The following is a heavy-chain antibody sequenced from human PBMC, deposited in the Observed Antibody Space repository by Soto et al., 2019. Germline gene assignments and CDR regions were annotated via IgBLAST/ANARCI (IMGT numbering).Heavy chain of an antibody. CDR2: INHSGST. D-gene: IGHD6-13*01. V-gene: IGHV4-34*01. Sequence: QVQLQQWGAGLLKPSETLSLTCAVYGGSFSRYNWSWIRQPPGKGLEWIGEINHSGSTNYNPSLKGRVTISVDTSKNQFSLKRSSVTAADTAVYYWARGRRVDYWGQGTLVTVSS. J-gene: IGHJ4*02. CDR1: GGSFSRYN. CDR3: ARGRRVDY.